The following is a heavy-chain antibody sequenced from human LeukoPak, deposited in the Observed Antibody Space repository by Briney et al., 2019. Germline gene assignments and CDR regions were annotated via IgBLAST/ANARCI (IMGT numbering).Heavy chain of an antibody. CDR3: AREVGYSSSPMDV. CDR1: GFTFSSYS. CDR2: ISSSSYI. Sequence: GGSLRLSCAASGFTFSSYSMNWVRQALGKGLEWVSSISSSSYIYYADSVKGRFTISRDNAKNSLYLQMNSLRAEDTAVYYCAREVGYSSSPMDVWGQGTTVTVSS. V-gene: IGHV3-21*01. J-gene: IGHJ6*02. D-gene: IGHD6-6*01.